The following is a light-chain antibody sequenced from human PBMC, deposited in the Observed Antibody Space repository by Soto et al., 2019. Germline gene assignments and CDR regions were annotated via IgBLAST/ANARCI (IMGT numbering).Light chain of an antibody. J-gene: IGLJ1*01. V-gene: IGLV2-14*01. Sequence: QSALTQPASVSASPRQTVTISCTGSSSDIGDYDYGPCCQQHPGKAPKVLISEVSNRPSGVSNRFSGSKSGNTASLTISGLQAEDEADYYCNSYATGNARVFGTGTKVTAL. CDR1: SSDIGDYDY. CDR2: EVS. CDR3: NSYATGNARV.